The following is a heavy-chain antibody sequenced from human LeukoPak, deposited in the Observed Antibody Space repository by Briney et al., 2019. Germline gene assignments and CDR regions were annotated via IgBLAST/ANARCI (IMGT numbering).Heavy chain of an antibody. D-gene: IGHD2-2*01. J-gene: IGHJ4*02. CDR2: IYTSGST. Sequence: TSETLSLTCTVSGGSISSYYWSWIRQPAGKGLEWIGRIYTSGSTNYNPSLKSRVTMSVDTSKNQFSRKLSSVTAADTAVYYCAGEAPADPTDYWGQGTLVTVSS. CDR1: GGSISSYY. CDR3: AGEAPADPTDY. V-gene: IGHV4-4*07.